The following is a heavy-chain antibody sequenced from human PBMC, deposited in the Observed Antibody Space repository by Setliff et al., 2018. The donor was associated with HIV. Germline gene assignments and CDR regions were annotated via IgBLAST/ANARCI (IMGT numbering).Heavy chain of an antibody. D-gene: IGHD3-10*01. J-gene: IGHJ6*03. Sequence: GASVKVSCKASGGTFSSYPITWVRQAPGQGLEWMGGIIPMFGTANYAQKFQARVTITADASTKTAYMELSGLRSEDTAVYYCARGADGDFHYYMDVWGKGTTVTVSS. V-gene: IGHV1-69*13. CDR2: IIPMFGTA. CDR1: GGTFSSYP. CDR3: ARGADGDFHYYMDV.